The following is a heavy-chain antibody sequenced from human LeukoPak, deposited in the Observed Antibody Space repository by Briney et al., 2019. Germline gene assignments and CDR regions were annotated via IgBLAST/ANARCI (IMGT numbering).Heavy chain of an antibody. CDR3: AKDWVPFTTSWCNDY. J-gene: IGHJ4*02. Sequence: GGSLRLSCAASGFTFSSYSMNWVRQAPGKGLEWVSSISSSSSYIYYADSVKGRFIISRDNSKKMLYLQMNSLRAEHTAVYYCAKDWVPFTTSWCNDYWGQGTLVTVSS. CDR1: GFTFSSYS. CDR2: ISSSSSYI. D-gene: IGHD2-2*01. V-gene: IGHV3-21*04.